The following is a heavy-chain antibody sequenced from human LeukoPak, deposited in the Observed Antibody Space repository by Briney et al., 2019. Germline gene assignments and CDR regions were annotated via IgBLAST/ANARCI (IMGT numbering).Heavy chain of an antibody. Sequence: PGGSLRLSCAASGFTFNGYNMNWVRQAPGKGLEWISYITSSSSSNSYADSVKGRFSISRDNAKNSLYLQMKNLRAADTAVYYCARENYYDSSGYPGIDYWGQGTLVTVSS. CDR1: GFTFNGYN. D-gene: IGHD3-22*01. CDR2: ITSSSSSN. J-gene: IGHJ4*02. V-gene: IGHV3-48*01. CDR3: ARENYYDSSGYPGIDY.